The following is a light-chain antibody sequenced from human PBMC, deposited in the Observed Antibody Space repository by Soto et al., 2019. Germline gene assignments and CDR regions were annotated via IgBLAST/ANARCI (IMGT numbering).Light chain of an antibody. V-gene: IGLV3-21*04. CDR1: NIGSKG. CDR2: YNT. Sequence: SYELTQPPSVSVAPGKTARITCGGNNIGSKGVHWYQQKPGQAPVLVIYYNTDRPSGIPERFSGSNSGNTATLTISRVKAGDEADYYCQVWDSSNDHVIFGGGTKLTVL. J-gene: IGLJ2*01. CDR3: QVWDSSNDHVI.